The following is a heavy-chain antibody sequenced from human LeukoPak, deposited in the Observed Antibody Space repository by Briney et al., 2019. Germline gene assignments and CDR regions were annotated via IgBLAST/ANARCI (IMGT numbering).Heavy chain of an antibody. CDR3: ARQIASAGTAGSDF. V-gene: IGHV4-59*12. CDR1: GGSISSYY. Sequence: KPSETLSLTCTASGGSISSYYWSWIRQPPGKGLEWIGYIYYSGSTNYNPSLKSRVTMSVDTSKNQFSLRLRSVTAADTAVYYCARQIASAGTAGSDFWGQGALVTVSS. J-gene: IGHJ4*02. D-gene: IGHD6-13*01. CDR2: IYYSGST.